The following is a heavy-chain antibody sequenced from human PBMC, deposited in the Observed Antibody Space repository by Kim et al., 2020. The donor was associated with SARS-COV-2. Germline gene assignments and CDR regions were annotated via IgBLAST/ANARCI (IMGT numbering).Heavy chain of an antibody. V-gene: IGHV3-23*01. CDR1: GFTFSSYA. CDR2: ISGSGGST. D-gene: IGHD3-22*01. J-gene: IGHJ4*02. Sequence: GGSLRLSCAASGFTFSSYAMSWVRQAPGKGLEWVSVISGSGGSTYYADSVKGRFTISRDNSKNTLYLQMNSLRAEDTAVYYCAKAMIVVVTPFDYWGQGTLVTVSS. CDR3: AKAMIVVVTPFDY.